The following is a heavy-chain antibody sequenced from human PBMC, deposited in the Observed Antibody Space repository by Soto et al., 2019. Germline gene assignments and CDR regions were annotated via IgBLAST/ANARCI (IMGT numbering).Heavy chain of an antibody. CDR1: GGSFSGYY. CDR2: INHSGST. J-gene: IGHJ5*02. D-gene: IGHD2-2*02. Sequence: ASETLSLTCAVYGGSFSGYYWSWIRQPPGKGLEWIGEINHSGSTNYNPSLKSRVTISVDTSKNQFSLKLSSVTAADTAVYYCARGRVYCSSTSCYNFWRRNNRFDTWASEPWSPSPQ. CDR3: ARGRVYCSSTSCYNFWRRNNRFDT. V-gene: IGHV4-34*01.